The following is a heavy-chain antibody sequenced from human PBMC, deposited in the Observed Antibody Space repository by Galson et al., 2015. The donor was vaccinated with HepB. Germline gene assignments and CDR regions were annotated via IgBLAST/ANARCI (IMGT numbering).Heavy chain of an antibody. CDR1: GYTLTGLS. D-gene: IGHD1-26*01. Sequence: SCKVSGYTLTGLSMHWVRQAPGKGLEWMGGFDPEDGETIYAQKFQGRVTMTEDTSTDTAYMELSSLRSEDTAVYYCATPPRYSGSYYDYWGQGTLVTVSS. V-gene: IGHV1-24*01. J-gene: IGHJ4*02. CDR2: FDPEDGET. CDR3: ATPPRYSGSYYDY.